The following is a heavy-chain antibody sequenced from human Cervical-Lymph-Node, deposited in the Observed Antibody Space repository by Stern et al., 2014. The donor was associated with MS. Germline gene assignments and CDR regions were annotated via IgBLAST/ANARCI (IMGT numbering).Heavy chain of an antibody. D-gene: IGHD4-11*01. Sequence: MQLVQSGGGLVKPGGSLRLSCAASASTFSAYSMNWVRHAPGQGLEWVASIRGGSGSTYYGDSVKGRFAISRDNAKKSLYLHMSSLRGEDTAVYYCTTRDNYGDYWGQGTQVTVSS. V-gene: IGHV3-21*01. CDR3: TTRDNYGDY. J-gene: IGHJ4*02. CDR2: IRGGSGST. CDR1: ASTFSAYS.